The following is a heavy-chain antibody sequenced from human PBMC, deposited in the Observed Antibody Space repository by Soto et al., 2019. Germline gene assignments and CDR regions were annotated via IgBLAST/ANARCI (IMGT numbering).Heavy chain of an antibody. CDR3: ARGVAGPPYYYYYGMDV. Sequence: GWSLRLSCAPSGFTFNSYALHWFRQAPFKVPEWVAVISSDGSNKYYSDSVKVRFTISRDNSKNTLYLQMNRLRAEDTAVYYCARGVAGPPYYYYYGMDVWGQGTTLTTSS. CDR1: GFTFNSYA. J-gene: IGHJ6*02. D-gene: IGHD6-19*01. CDR2: ISSDGSNK. V-gene: IGHV3-30-3*01.